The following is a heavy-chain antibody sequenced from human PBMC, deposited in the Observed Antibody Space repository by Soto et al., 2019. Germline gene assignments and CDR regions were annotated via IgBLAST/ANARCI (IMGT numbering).Heavy chain of an antibody. V-gene: IGHV1-18*01. CDR2: ISAYNGNT. Sequence: GASVKVSCKASGYTFTSYGISWVRQAPGQGLEWMGWISAYNGNTNYAQKLQGRVTMTTDTSTSTAYMELRSLRSDDTAVYYCARLSNYNWNYYGMDVWGQGTTVTVSS. CDR1: GYTFTSYG. CDR3: ARLSNYNWNYYGMDV. D-gene: IGHD1-20*01. J-gene: IGHJ6*02.